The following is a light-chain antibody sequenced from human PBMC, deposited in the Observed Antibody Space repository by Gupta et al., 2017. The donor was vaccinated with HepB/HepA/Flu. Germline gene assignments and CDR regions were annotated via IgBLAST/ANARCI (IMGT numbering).Light chain of an antibody. CDR1: NIGSKS. CDR2: DDS. Sequence: SYVLTQPLSVSVAPGKTARINCGGNNIGSKSVHWYQQKPGQAPVLVVYDDSDRPSGIPELFSGSNSGNTATLTISRVEAGDEADYYGQVWDSSSDHYVVFGGGTKLTVL. J-gene: IGLJ2*01. CDR3: QVWDSSSDHYVV. V-gene: IGLV3-21*03.